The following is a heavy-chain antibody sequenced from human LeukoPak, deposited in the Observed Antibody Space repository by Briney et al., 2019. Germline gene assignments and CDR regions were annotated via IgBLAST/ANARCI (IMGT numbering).Heavy chain of an antibody. CDR2: INPNSDVT. Sequence: ASVKVSCKASGYTFTGHFMHWVRQAPGQGFEWMGWINPNSDVTNYAQKFQGRVTVTSDTSISTAYMELSRLRSDDTAMYYCAREDDSGYSVDYWGQGTLVTVSS. CDR3: AREDDSGYSVDY. D-gene: IGHD4-23*01. CDR1: GYTFTGHF. V-gene: IGHV1-2*02. J-gene: IGHJ4*02.